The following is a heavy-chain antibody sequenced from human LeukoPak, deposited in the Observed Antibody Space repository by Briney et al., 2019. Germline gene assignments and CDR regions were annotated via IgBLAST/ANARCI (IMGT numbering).Heavy chain of an antibody. V-gene: IGHV3-48*03. J-gene: IGHJ4*02. CDR1: GFTFSSYE. D-gene: IGHD3-9*01. CDR3: ARDAEPGPLRYFDWLPLRGFDY. CDR2: ISSSGSTI. Sequence: GGSLRLSCAASGFTFSSYEMNWVRQAPGKGLEWVSYISSSGSTIYYADSVKGRFTISRDNAKNSLYLQMNSLRAEDTAVYYCARDAEPGPLRYFDWLPLRGFDYWGQGTLVTVSS.